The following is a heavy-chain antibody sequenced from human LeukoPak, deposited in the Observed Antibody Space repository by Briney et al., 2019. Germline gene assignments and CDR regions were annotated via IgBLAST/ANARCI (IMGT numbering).Heavy chain of an antibody. CDR3: ASSLHSSGFYYYGMDV. V-gene: IGHV3-53*04. D-gene: IGHD6-19*01. CDR2: IYSGGST. CDR1: GFTFSSYA. Sequence: GGSLRLSCAASGFTFSSYAMSWVRQAPGKGLEWVSVIYSGGSTYYADSVKGRFTISRHNSKNTLYLQMNSLRAEDTAVYYCASSLHSSGFYYYGMDVWGQGTTVTVSS. J-gene: IGHJ6*02.